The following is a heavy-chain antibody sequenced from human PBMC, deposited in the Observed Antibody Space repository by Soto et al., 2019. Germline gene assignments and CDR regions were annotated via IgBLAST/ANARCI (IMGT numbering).Heavy chain of an antibody. CDR1: GESVSSNSAA. J-gene: IGHJ5*02. Sequence: SQTLSLTCAISGESVSSNSAAWNWIRQSPSRGLEWLGRTYYRSKWYNDYAVSVKSRLTINPDTSMVQCSVQLNSVTPEDTAVYYCASVLALRCGPPRSIVLWGQGTLLTVSS. CDR2: TYYRSKWYN. CDR3: ASVLALRCGPPRSIVL. D-gene: IGHD2-21*01. V-gene: IGHV6-1*01.